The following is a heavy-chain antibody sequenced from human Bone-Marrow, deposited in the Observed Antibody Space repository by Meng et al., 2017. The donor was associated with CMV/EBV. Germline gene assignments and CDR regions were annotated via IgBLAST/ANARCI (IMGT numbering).Heavy chain of an antibody. J-gene: IGHJ6*02. CDR1: GFTFSSYS. V-gene: IGHV3-21*01. Sequence: GESLKISCAASGFTFSSYSMNWVRQAPGKGLEWVSSISSSSSYIYYADSVKGRFTISRDNAKNSLYLQMNSLRAEDTAVYYCAREGNVERITIFGVVTYGMDVCGQGTTVTVSS. D-gene: IGHD3-3*01. CDR3: AREGNVERITIFGVVTYGMDV. CDR2: ISSSSSYI.